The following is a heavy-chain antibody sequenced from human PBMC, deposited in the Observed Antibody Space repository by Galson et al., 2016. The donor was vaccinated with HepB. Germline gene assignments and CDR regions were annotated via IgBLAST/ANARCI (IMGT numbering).Heavy chain of an antibody. V-gene: IGHV1-46*01. J-gene: IGHJ4*02. D-gene: IGHD2-21*02. CDR1: GYTFTNYH. CDR3: AREGGDPRFF. Sequence: SVKVSCKVSGYTFTNYHLHWVRQAPGQGLEWMGMLYANSDSTNYAQKFQGRVTMTRDTSTTTAHMELSSLSSDDTAVYYCAREGGDPRFFWGQGTLVTVSS. CDR2: LYANSDST.